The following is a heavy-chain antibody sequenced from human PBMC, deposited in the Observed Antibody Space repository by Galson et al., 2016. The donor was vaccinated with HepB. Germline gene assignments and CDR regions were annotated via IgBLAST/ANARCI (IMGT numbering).Heavy chain of an antibody. Sequence: SLRLSCAASGFTLSNSAMSWVRQAPGKGLGWVSAMSDSGGSTYYADSVKGRFTISRDNSKNTLYLQMNSLRAEDTAVYYCARDGEYYYGSGSYAETWGQGTLVTVSS. D-gene: IGHD3-10*01. CDR1: GFTLSNSA. CDR3: ARDGEYYYGSGSYAET. J-gene: IGHJ5*02. V-gene: IGHV3-23*01. CDR2: MSDSGGST.